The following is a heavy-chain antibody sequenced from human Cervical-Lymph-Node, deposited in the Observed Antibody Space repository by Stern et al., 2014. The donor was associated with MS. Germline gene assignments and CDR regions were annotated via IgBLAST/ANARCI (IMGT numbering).Heavy chain of an antibody. Sequence: DVQLVESGGGVIQPGGSLRLSCTASGFTVSRDYMTWVRQAPGKGLEWVSLITKVVRAFYTDSVKGRFTISRDDSKNTVYLHMTSLRAEDTAMYYCARDTSSPERSDWWGQGTLVTVSS. J-gene: IGHJ4*02. CDR3: ARDTSSPERSDW. D-gene: IGHD1-1*01. CDR1: GFTVSRDY. V-gene: IGHV3-53*01. CDR2: ITKVVRA.